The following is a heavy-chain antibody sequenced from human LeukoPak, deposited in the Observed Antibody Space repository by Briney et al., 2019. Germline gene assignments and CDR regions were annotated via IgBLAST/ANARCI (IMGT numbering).Heavy chain of an antibody. CDR1: GFIFSAYG. D-gene: IGHD2-21*01. CDR2: IRHDESRT. V-gene: IGHV3-30*02. J-gene: IGHJ6*03. Sequence: GGSLRPSCAASGFIFSAYGMHWVRQAPGEGLEWVAYIRHDESRTFYADSVKGRFTISRDDSKNTLYLQMHILRAEDTALYYCAKPVIPSSYQETYYMDVWGKGTTVTVS. CDR3: AKPVIPSSYQETYYMDV.